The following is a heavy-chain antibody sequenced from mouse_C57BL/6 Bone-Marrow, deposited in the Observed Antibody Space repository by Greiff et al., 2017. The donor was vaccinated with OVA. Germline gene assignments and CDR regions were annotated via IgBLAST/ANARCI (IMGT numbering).Heavy chain of an antibody. CDR3: TRDHYYGSVDY. D-gene: IGHD1-1*01. CDR1: GFTFSSYA. J-gene: IGHJ2*01. Sequence: EVNVVESGEGLVKPGGSLKLSCAASGFTFSSYAMSWVRQTPEKRLEWVAYISSGGDYIYYADTVKGRFTISRDNARNTLYLQMSSLKSEDTAMYYCTRDHYYGSVDYWGQGTTLTVSS. V-gene: IGHV5-9-1*02. CDR2: ISSGGDYI.